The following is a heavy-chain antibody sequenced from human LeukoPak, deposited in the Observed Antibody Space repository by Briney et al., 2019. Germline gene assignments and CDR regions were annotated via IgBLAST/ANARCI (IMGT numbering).Heavy chain of an antibody. Sequence: PGGSLRLSCAASGFTFSTYWMSWVRQAPGKGLEWVANIKEDGSEKYSVDSVKGRFTISRDNDKNSLYLQMNSLRAEDTAVYYCARPSPLTGDPHFDYWGQGTLVTVSS. J-gene: IGHJ4*02. CDR3: ARPSPLTGDPHFDY. D-gene: IGHD7-27*01. CDR1: GFTFSTYW. V-gene: IGHV3-7*01. CDR2: IKEDGSEK.